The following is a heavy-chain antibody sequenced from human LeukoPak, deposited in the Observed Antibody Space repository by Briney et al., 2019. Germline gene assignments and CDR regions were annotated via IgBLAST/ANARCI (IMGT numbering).Heavy chain of an antibody. D-gene: IGHD6-13*01. CDR2: INPNSGGT. CDR3: ARSGPVDSSSWYPWFDP. CDR1: GYTFTGYY. Sequence: GASVKVSCKASGYTFTGYYMHWVRQAPGQGLEWMGWINPNSGGTNYAQKFQGRVTMTRDTSISTAYMELSRLRSDDTAVYYCARSGPVDSSSWYPWFDPWGQGTLVTVSS. V-gene: IGHV1-2*02. J-gene: IGHJ5*02.